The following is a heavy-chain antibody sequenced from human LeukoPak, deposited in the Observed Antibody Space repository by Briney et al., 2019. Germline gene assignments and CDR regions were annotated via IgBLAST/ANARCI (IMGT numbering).Heavy chain of an antibody. Sequence: PGGSLRLSCEGSGLTFRSYGMNWVRQAPGKGLEWVSLISSSGGNTYYADSVRGRFTNSRDNSRNTLYLQMNSLRAEDTAIYYCAKDPDDFRTEPPLEYWGQGTLVTVSS. V-gene: IGHV3-23*01. CDR2: ISSSGGNT. D-gene: IGHD3/OR15-3a*01. J-gene: IGHJ4*02. CDR3: AKDPDDFRTEPPLEY. CDR1: GLTFRSYG.